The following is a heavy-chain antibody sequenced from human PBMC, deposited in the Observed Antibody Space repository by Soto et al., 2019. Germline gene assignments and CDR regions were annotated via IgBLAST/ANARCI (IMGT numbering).Heavy chain of an antibody. CDR3: ERCTHYNSGGSLRY. V-gene: IGHV3-21*01. CDR2: ISSSSIYI. Sequence: GGSLRLSCASSGFTFISYSMNWVRHAPWKWLAWVSSISSSSIYIYYADSVKGLFTISRDNAKNSLYLPMNSLRAEDTAVYYCERCTHYNSGGSLRYWGEGTLVTVSS. CDR1: GFTFISYS. D-gene: IGHD3-22*01. J-gene: IGHJ4*02.